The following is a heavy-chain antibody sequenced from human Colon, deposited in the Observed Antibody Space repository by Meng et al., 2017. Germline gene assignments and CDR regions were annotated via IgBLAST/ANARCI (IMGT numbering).Heavy chain of an antibody. CDR2: VKSRTDGGTT. V-gene: IGHV3-15*01. J-gene: IGHJ3*01. Sequence: GESLKISCAVSGINFNNAWMTWVRQAPGKGLEWVGRVKSRTDGGTTDFAAPVKGRFTISRDDLTNTLFLEMSSLKTGDTAVYFCTTASSPTSGAFDVWGQGTMVTVSS. CDR1: GINFNNAW. CDR3: TTASSPTSGAFDV. D-gene: IGHD5/OR15-5a*01.